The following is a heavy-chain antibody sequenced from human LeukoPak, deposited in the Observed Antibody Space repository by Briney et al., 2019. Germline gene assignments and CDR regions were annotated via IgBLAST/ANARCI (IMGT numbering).Heavy chain of an antibody. CDR1: GFTFSDYY. CDR2: ISSSGSTI. J-gene: IGHJ5*02. CDR3: ARDKAAAGNENWFDP. Sequence: GGSLRLSCAASGFTFSDYYMSWIRQAPGKGLEWVSYISSSGSTIYYADPVKGRFTISRDNAKNSLYLQMNSLRAEDTAVYYCARDKAAAGNENWFDPWGQGTLVTVSS. D-gene: IGHD6-13*01. V-gene: IGHV3-11*01.